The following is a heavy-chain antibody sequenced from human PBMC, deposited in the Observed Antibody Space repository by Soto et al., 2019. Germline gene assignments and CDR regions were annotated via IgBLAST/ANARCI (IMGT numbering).Heavy chain of an antibody. Sequence: QVHLVQSGPEVKKPGASVKVSCKASGYTFTSYNINWVRQAPGQGLEWMGWISAYNGNTNYAQKLQGRVTMTTDTSTSTAYMELRSLRSVDTAVYYCAREGMAVAAPVGWFDPWGQGTLVTVSS. CDR1: GYTFTSYN. V-gene: IGHV1-18*01. CDR3: AREGMAVAAPVGWFDP. CDR2: ISAYNGNT. D-gene: IGHD6-19*01. J-gene: IGHJ5*02.